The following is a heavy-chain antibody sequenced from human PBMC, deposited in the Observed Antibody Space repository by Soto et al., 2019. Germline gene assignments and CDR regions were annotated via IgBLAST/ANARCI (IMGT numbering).Heavy chain of an antibody. CDR2: ISGSGGST. V-gene: IGHV3-23*01. J-gene: IGHJ4*02. CDR3: AKEGGSYGSGQTPHFDY. Sequence: GGSLRLSCAASGFTFSSCAMSWVRQAPGKGLEWVSAISGSGGSTYYADSVKGRFTISRDNSKNTLYLQMNSLRAEDTAVYYCAKEGGSYGSGQTPHFDYWGQGTLVTVSS. CDR1: GFTFSSCA. D-gene: IGHD3-10*01.